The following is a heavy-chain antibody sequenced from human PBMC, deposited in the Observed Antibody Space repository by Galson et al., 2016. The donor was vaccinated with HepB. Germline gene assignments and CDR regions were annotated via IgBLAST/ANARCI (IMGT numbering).Heavy chain of an antibody. CDR1: GYTFTSYG. CDR3: ARVDTMGRGDIITRYFEL. D-gene: IGHD3-10*01. CDR2: IGAYHGNT. J-gene: IGHJ2*01. Sequence: SVKVSCKASGYTFTSYGLSWVRQAPGQGIEWMGWIGAYHGNTKYAQNLQGRVTVTADTSTSTAYMELRSLRSDDTAVYYLARVDTMGRGDIITRYFELWGPCTLVTVSS. V-gene: IGHV1-18*01.